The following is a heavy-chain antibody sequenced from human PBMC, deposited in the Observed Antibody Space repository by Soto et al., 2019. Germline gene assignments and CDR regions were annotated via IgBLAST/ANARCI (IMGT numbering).Heavy chain of an antibody. V-gene: IGHV4-34*01. CDR3: ARKTPGLPRGYSGYDRGRFDP. Sequence: SETLSLTCAVYVGSFSCYYWSWIRQPPGKGLEWIGEINHSGSTNYNPSLKSRVTISVDTSKNQFSLKLSSVTAADTAVYYCARKTPGLPRGYSGYDRGRFDPWGQGTLVTVSS. J-gene: IGHJ5*02. CDR1: VGSFSCYY. CDR2: INHSGST. D-gene: IGHD5-12*01.